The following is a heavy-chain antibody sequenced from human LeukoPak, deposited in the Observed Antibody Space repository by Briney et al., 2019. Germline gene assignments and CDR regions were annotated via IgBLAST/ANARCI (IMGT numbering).Heavy chain of an antibody. D-gene: IGHD2-15*01. CDR3: ARGPLEYCSGGTCYSGRNWFDP. CDR2: INPNSSGT. J-gene: IGHJ5*02. V-gene: IGHV1-2*02. Sequence: ASVKVSCKASGYTFTGYYMHWVRQAPGQGLEWMGWINPNSSGTNYAQKFQGRVTMTRDTSISTVYMELRRLRYDDTAAYYCARGPLEYCSGGTCYSGRNWFDPWGQGTLVTVSS. CDR1: GYTFTGYY.